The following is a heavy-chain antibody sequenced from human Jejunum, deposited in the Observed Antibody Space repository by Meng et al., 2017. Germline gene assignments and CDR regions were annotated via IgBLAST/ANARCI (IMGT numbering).Heavy chain of an antibody. CDR1: GGTFSSYA. V-gene: IGHV1-69*01. CDR3: ARASEGSPTVTLIDY. J-gene: IGHJ4*02. CDR2: IIPIFGTA. Sequence: QGQLWLSGAEVKKPGSSVTVSCKASGGTFSSYAINWVRQAPGQGLEWMGGIIPIFGTANYAQKFQGRVTITADESTSTAYMELSSLRSEDTAVYYCARASEGSPTVTLIDYWGQGTLVTVSS. D-gene: IGHD4-17*01.